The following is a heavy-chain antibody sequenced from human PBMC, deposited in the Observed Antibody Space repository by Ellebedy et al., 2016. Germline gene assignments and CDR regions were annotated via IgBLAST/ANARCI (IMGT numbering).Heavy chain of an antibody. CDR2: MNPKSGNT. CDR1: GYTFTSYD. D-gene: IGHD1-14*01. V-gene: IGHV1-8*01. Sequence: ASVKVSCKASGYTFTSYDIHWVRQATGQGLEWMGWMNPKSGNTGYAQKFQDRVTMTTNTSINAAYMNLSSLRSEDTAVYYCTRGGTTRFDPWGQGTLVIVSS. CDR3: TRGGTTRFDP. J-gene: IGHJ5*02.